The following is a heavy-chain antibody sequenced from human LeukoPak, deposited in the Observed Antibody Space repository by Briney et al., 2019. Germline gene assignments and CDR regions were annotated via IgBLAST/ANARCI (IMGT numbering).Heavy chain of an antibody. CDR1: GGSISSYY. D-gene: IGHD3-10*01. CDR3: ARDSDSNLYYYYYMDV. Sequence: SETLSLTCTVSGGSISSYYWSWIRQPPGKGLEWIGYIYYSGSTNYNPSLKSRVTMSVDTSKNQFSLKLSSVAAADTAVYYCARDSDSNLYYYYYMDVWGKGTTVTVSS. V-gene: IGHV4-59*12. CDR2: IYYSGST. J-gene: IGHJ6*03.